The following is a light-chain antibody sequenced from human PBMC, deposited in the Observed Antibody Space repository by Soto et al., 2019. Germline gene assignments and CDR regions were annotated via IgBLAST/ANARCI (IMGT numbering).Light chain of an antibody. Sequence: EIVLTQSPATLSLSPGERATLSCRASQSVSSYLVWYQQKPGQAPRLLIYDASNRATGIPARFSGSGSGTDFTLTISSLEPEDFAVYYCQQRSNLPRTFGQGTKVDSK. J-gene: IGKJ1*01. V-gene: IGKV3-11*01. CDR1: QSVSSY. CDR3: QQRSNLPRT. CDR2: DAS.